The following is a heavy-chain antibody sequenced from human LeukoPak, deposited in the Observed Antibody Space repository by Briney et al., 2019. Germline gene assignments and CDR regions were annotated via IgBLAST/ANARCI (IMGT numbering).Heavy chain of an antibody. V-gene: IGHV3-33*01. Sequence: GGSLRLSCAASGFTFSSYAMYWVRQAPGKGLEWVAVTWYDGSNKYYADSVKGRFTIARNNSKNTLYLQMNSLRAEDTAVYFCARGGYSGHDPQDYWGQGNLVTVSS. D-gene: IGHD5-12*01. CDR3: ARGGYSGHDPQDY. J-gene: IGHJ4*02. CDR2: TWYDGSNK. CDR1: GFTFSSYA.